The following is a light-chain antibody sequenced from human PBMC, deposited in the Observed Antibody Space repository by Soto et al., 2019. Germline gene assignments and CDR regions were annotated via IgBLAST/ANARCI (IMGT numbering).Light chain of an antibody. CDR1: QSVSSN. V-gene: IGKV3-15*01. J-gene: IGKJ4*01. Sequence: EIVMTQSPATLSVSPGERATLSCRASQSVSSNLAWYQQKPGQAPRLLIYGTSTRATGIPARFSGSGSGTEFTLTISSLQSEESAVYYCQQYNNWGLSFGGGTKVDIK. CDR2: GTS. CDR3: QQYNNWGLS.